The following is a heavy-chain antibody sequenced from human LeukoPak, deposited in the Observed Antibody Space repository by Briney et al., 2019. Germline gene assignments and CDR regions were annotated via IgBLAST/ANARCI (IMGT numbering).Heavy chain of an antibody. V-gene: IGHV4-59*01. CDR2: IYYSGST. CDR3: ARGLFGQWLVPFDY. CDR1: GGSISSYY. D-gene: IGHD6-19*01. J-gene: IGHJ4*02. Sequence: SETLSLTCTVSGGSISSYYWSWIRQPPGKGLEWIGYIYYSGSTNYNPSLKGRVTISVDTSKNQFSLKLSSVTAADTAVYYCARGLFGQWLVPFDYWGQGTLVTVSS.